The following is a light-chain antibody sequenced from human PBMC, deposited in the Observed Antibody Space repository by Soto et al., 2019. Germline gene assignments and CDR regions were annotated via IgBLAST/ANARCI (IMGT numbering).Light chain of an antibody. V-gene: IGKV1-39*01. CDR3: QQSYSTPIT. J-gene: IGKJ5*01. CDR2: AAS. CDR1: QTIISY. Sequence: DIQMTQSPSSLSASVGERVTITCRASQTIISYLNWYQQKPGKAPKHLIYAASSLQSEVHSRFSGSGSGTDFTLTISSLQPEDFATYYCQQSYSTPITFGRGTRLEI.